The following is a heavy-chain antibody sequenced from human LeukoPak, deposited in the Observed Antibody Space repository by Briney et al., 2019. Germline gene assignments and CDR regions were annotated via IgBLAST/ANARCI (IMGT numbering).Heavy chain of an antibody. CDR2: IYSSGST. CDR1: GGSISSYY. V-gene: IGHV4-4*07. CDR3: ARQIVVVPAARTNYYYMDV. D-gene: IGHD2-2*01. J-gene: IGHJ6*03. Sequence: SETLSLTCTVSGGSISSYYWSWVRQPAGKGLEWIGRIYSSGSTNYNPSLKSRVTMSVGTSKNQFSLKPSSVTAADTAVYYCARQIVVVPAARTNYYYMDVWGKGTTVTVSS.